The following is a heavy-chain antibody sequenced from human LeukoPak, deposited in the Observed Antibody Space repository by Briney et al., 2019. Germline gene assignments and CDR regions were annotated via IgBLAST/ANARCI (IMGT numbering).Heavy chain of an antibody. J-gene: IGHJ1*01. V-gene: IGHV3-30*18. CDR3: AKDWSDYVWGSYRPGYFQH. D-gene: IGHD3-16*02. CDR1: GFTFSSYG. Sequence: GGSLRLSCAASGFTFSSYGMHWVRQAPGKGLEWVAVISYDGSNKYYADSVKGRFTISRDNSKNTLYLQMNSLRAEDTAVYYCAKDWSDYVWGSYRPGYFQHWGQGTLVTVSP. CDR2: ISYDGSNK.